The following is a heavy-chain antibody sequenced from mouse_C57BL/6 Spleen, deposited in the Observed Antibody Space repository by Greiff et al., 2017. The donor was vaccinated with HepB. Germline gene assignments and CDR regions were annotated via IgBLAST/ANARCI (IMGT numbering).Heavy chain of an antibody. D-gene: IGHD1-1*01. CDR2: IDPETGGT. CDR1: GYTFTDYE. J-gene: IGHJ2*01. CDR3: TRGDTTVVAPFDY. V-gene: IGHV1-15*01. Sequence: LVESGAELVRPGASVTLSCKASGYTFTDYEMHWVKQTPVHGLEWIGAIDPETGGTAYNQKFKGKAILTADKSSSTAYMELRSLTSEDSAVYYCTRGDTTVVAPFDYWGQGTTLTVSS.